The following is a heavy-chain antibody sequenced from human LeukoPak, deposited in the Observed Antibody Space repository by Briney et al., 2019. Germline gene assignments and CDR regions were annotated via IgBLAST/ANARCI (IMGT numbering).Heavy chain of an antibody. CDR3: ARQDYYDS. CDR2: INPNSGAT. CDR1: GYTFTDYY. V-gene: IGHV1-2*06. Sequence: ASVKVSCKASGYTFTDYYIHWVRQAPGQGLEWMGRINPNSGATIYAQKFQGRVTVTRDTSINTAYMEPSRLTSDDTAVYYCARQDYYDSWGQGTLVTVSS. J-gene: IGHJ4*02.